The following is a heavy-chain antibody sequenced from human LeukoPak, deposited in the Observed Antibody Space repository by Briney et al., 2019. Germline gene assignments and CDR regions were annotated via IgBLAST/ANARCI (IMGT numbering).Heavy chain of an antibody. CDR2: IYHSGST. D-gene: IGHD2-15*01. J-gene: IGHJ3*02. CDR3: ATRANIVVVVAATEGAFDI. Sequence: PSETLSLTCTVSGYSISSGYYWGWIRQPPGKGLEWIGSIYHSGSTYYNPSLKSRVTISVDTSKNQFSLKLSSVTAADTAVYYCATRANIVVVVAATEGAFDIWGQGNPGHRLL. CDR1: GYSISSGYY. V-gene: IGHV4-38-2*02.